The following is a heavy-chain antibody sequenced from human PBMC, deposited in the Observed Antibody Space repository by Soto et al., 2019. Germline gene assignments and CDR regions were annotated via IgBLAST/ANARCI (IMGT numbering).Heavy chain of an antibody. Sequence: QVPLVQSGAEVKKPGASVKVSCKASGYTFTDYYMHWVRQAPGQGLEWMAWINPNSAATNYAQKFQGRVTMTRDTSFSKDYMALSILTSDHTAVYYCASGGGGAYSAFDPWGQGTLVTVAS. CDR2: INPNSAAT. V-gene: IGHV1-2*02. J-gene: IGHJ5*02. CDR1: GYTFTDYY. CDR3: ASGGGGAYSAFDP. D-gene: IGHD2-15*01.